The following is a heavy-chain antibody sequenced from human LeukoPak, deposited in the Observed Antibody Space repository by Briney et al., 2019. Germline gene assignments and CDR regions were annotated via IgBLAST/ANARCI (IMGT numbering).Heavy chain of an antibody. D-gene: IGHD6-19*01. CDR3: ARGEIAVAPDY. CDR1: GGTFSSYA. V-gene: IGHV1-69*04. CDR2: IIPILGIA. J-gene: IGHJ4*02. Sequence: GASVKVSCKASGGTFSSYAISWVRQAPGQGLEWMGRIIPILGIANYAQKFQGRVTITADKSTSTAYMELSSLRSEDTAVYYCARGEIAVAPDYWGQGTLVTVSS.